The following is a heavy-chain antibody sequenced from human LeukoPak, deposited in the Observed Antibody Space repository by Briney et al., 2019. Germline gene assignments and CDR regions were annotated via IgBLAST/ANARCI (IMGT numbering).Heavy chain of an antibody. J-gene: IGHJ4*02. D-gene: IGHD4-17*01. CDR2: ISWNSGSI. V-gene: IGHV3-9*03. CDR3: AKAAGYGDYYFDY. Sequence: GGSLRLSCAASGFTFDDYAMHWVRQAPGKGLEWVSGISWNSGSIGYADSVKGRFTISRDNAKNSLYLQMNSLRAEDMALYYCAKAAGYGDYYFDYWGQGTLVTVSS. CDR1: GFTFDDYA.